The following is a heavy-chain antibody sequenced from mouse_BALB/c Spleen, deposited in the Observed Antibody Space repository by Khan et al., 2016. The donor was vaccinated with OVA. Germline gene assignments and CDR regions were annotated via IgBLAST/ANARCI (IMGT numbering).Heavy chain of an antibody. CDR1: GCSITSDYA. CDR2: ISYRGRT. J-gene: IGHJ2*02. Sequence: EVQLQESGPGLVKPSQSLSLTCTVTGCSITSDYAWNWIRQFPGNKLEWMGYISYRGRTSYNPSLKSRISINRDTSKNQFFLQLHSVTTEDTATYYCASTRFYYRYSFVDYWGQGTSLTVSS. V-gene: IGHV3-2*02. CDR3: ASTRFYYRYSFVDY. D-gene: IGHD2-14*01.